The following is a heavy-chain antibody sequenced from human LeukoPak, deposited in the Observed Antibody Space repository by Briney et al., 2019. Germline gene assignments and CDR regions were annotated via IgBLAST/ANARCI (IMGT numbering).Heavy chain of an antibody. CDR3: AREDLGDPLDY. D-gene: IGHD4-17*01. CDR1: GFTFSSYG. J-gene: IGHJ4*02. CDR2: ISYDGSNK. Sequence: GGSLRLSCAASGFTFSSYGMHWVRQAPGKGLEWVAVISYDGSNKYYADSVKGRFTISRDNAKNTLYLQMNSLRAEDTAVYYCAREDLGDPLDYWGQGTLVTVSS. V-gene: IGHV3-30*03.